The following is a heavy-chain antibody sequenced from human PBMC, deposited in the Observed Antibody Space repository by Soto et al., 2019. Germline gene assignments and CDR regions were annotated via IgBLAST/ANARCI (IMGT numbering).Heavy chain of an antibody. CDR3: AKEGDYGDYYYFDY. J-gene: IGHJ4*02. V-gene: IGHV3-30*18. D-gene: IGHD4-17*01. CDR2: ISYDGSNK. Sequence: GGSLRLSCAASGFTFSSYGMHWVRQAPGKGLEWVAVISYDGSNKYYADSVKGRFTISRDNSKNTLYLQMNSLRAEDTAVYYCAKEGDYGDYYYFDYWGQGTLVTVSS. CDR1: GFTFSSYG.